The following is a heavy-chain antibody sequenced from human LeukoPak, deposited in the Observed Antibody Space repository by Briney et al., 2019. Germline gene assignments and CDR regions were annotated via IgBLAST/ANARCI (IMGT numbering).Heavy chain of an antibody. Sequence: PSETLSLTCTVSGFSISSGYFWGWIRQPPGKGLEWIVNIYHNGNTNYNPSLKSRVTISVDTSKNQFSLNLTSMSAADTAMYYCASDEITGGFGAFDIWGQGTMVTVSS. CDR2: IYHNGNT. CDR3: ASDEITGGFGAFDI. D-gene: IGHD7-27*01. CDR1: GFSISSGYF. V-gene: IGHV4-38-2*02. J-gene: IGHJ3*02.